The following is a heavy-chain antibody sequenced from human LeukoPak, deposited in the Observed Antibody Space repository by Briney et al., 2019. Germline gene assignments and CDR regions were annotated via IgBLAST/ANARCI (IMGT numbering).Heavy chain of an antibody. J-gene: IGHJ4*02. CDR2: ISGDGGST. CDR3: ARESESSGWYDY. D-gene: IGHD6-19*01. V-gene: IGHV3-43*02. CDR1: GXMFHDYA. Sequence: GGSLRLSCAAPGXMFHDYAIHWVRQAPGKGLEWVSLISGDGGSTFYADSVKGRFTISRDNSKNSLYLQMNSLRSDDTALYYCARESESSGWYDYWGQGTLVTVSS.